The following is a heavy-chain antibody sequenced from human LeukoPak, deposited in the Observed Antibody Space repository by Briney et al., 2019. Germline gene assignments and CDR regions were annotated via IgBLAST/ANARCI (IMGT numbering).Heavy chain of an antibody. Sequence: GESLKISCKGSGYSFTNYWIGWVRQMPGKGLEGMGIIYPGDSDTRYSPSFQGQVTILVDKSIGTAYLQWSSLKASDTAMFYCARREVGPTLPDYWGQGTLVTVSS. J-gene: IGHJ4*02. CDR3: ARREVGPTLPDY. V-gene: IGHV5-51*01. CDR2: IYPGDSDT. CDR1: GYSFTNYW. D-gene: IGHD1-26*01.